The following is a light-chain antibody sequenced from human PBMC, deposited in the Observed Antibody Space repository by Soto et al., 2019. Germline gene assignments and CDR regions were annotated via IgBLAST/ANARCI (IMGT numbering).Light chain of an antibody. CDR2: HNN. V-gene: IGLV1-44*01. CDR1: TSNIGSNT. J-gene: IGLJ3*02. CDR3: AAWDDSLNAWV. Sequence: QSVLTQPPSASGTPGQRVTISCFGSTSNIGSNTVNWYQQLPGTAPKLLIYHNNQRPSGVPDRFSGSKSGTSASLAISGLQSEAEADYYCAAWDDSLNAWVFGGGTKLTVL.